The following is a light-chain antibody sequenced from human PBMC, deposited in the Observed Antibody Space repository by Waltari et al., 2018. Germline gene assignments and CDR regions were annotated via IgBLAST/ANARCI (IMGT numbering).Light chain of an antibody. Sequence: VLLTQSPASLSVSPGDTVILSFRASQRVRTNLVWYQQKAGQAPRTLIYGASTRASGGPSRFSGSGSETDFTLIISSLQSEDAAVYFCQQYYVWPPITFGGGTKLEI. CDR1: QRVRTN. V-gene: IGKV3-15*01. CDR2: GAS. J-gene: IGKJ4*01. CDR3: QQYYVWPPIT.